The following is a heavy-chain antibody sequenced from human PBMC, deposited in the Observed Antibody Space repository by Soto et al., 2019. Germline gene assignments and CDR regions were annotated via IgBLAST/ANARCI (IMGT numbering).Heavy chain of an antibody. CDR1: GDSITTNNW. V-gene: IGHV4-4*02. Sequence: PSETLSLTCDVSGDSITTNNWWGWVRQSPVTGLEWIGEIFHRGSTYSNPSLRSLVLMSLDKSKNQFSLSLDSVTASDTAGYFRGRAHPPPPLFAPGGKEPLAPVS. J-gene: IGHJ4*01. CDR3: GRAHPPPPLFAP. CDR2: IFHRGST. D-gene: IGHD3-3*01.